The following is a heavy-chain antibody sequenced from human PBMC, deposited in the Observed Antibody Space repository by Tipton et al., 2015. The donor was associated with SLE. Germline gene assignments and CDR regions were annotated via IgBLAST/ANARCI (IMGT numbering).Heavy chain of an antibody. D-gene: IGHD2-8*01. CDR3: ARGGASVLIRNCYFDC. V-gene: IGHV4-39*07. Sequence: TLSLTCTVSGGSISSSKYYWGWIRQPPGKGLEWIGSIYSSGSTYYNPSLKSRVSISVDTSKNQFFLNLRSVTAADTAVYFCARGGASVLIRNCYFDCWGQGSLVTVSS. CDR2: IYSSGST. CDR1: GGSISSSKYY. J-gene: IGHJ4*02.